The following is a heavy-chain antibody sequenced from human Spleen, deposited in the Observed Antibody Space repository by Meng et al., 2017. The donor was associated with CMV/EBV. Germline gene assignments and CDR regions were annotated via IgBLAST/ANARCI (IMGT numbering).Heavy chain of an antibody. V-gene: IGHV3-15*01. CDR1: GFTFNNAW. CDR2: IKSKSDGGTP. CDR3: GMVRAPTG. D-gene: IGHD3-10*01. Sequence: EVQLVESGGGLIKPGGSLRLSCAASGFTFNNAWMNWVRQAPGKGLEWVGRIKSKSDGGTPDYAEPVKGRFTISRDDSNNMLYLQMNSLKTEDTGMYYCGMVRAPTGWGQGTLVTVSS. J-gene: IGHJ4*02.